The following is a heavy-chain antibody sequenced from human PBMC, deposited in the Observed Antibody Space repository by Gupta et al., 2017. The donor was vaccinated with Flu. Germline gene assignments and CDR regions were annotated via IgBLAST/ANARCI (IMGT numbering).Heavy chain of an antibody. Sequence: EVQLVESGGGLVKPGGSLRLSCAASGFTFSSYSMNWVRQAPGKGLEWVSSISSSSSYIYYADSVKGRFTISRDNAKNSLYLQMNSLRAEDTAVYYCARGRSEDFWSGYYEEGYYFDYWGQGTLVTVSS. CDR1: GFTFSSYS. J-gene: IGHJ4*02. V-gene: IGHV3-21*01. CDR2: ISSSSSYI. CDR3: ARGRSEDFWSGYYEEGYYFDY. D-gene: IGHD3-3*01.